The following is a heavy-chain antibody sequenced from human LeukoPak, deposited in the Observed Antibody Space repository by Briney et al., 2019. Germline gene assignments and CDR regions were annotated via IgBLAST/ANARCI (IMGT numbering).Heavy chain of an antibody. V-gene: IGHV4-39*01. CDR3: ARQRLLWFGDGPTYYFDY. D-gene: IGHD3-10*01. CDR1: GGSISSSSYY. J-gene: IGHJ4*02. Sequence: PSETLSLTCTVSGGSISSSSYYWGWIRQPPGKGLEWIGSIYYSGSTYYNPSLKSRVTISVDTSKNQFSLKLSSVTAADTAVYYCARQRLLWFGDGPTYYFDYWGQGTLVTVSS. CDR2: IYYSGST.